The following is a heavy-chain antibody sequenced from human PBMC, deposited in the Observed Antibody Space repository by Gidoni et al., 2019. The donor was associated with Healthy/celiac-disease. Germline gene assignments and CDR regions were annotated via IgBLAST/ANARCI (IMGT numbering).Heavy chain of an antibody. CDR3: ARATNGDYDFWSGSRNYYMDV. D-gene: IGHD3-3*01. V-gene: IGHV3-53*01. Sequence: EVQLVESGGGLIQPGGSLRLSCAASGFPVSRKYMRWVRQAPGKGLEWVSVIYSGGSTYYADSVKGRFTISRDNSKNTLYLQMNSLRAEDTAVYYCARATNGDYDFWSGSRNYYMDVWGKGTTVTVSS. J-gene: IGHJ6*03. CDR1: GFPVSRKY. CDR2: IYSGGST.